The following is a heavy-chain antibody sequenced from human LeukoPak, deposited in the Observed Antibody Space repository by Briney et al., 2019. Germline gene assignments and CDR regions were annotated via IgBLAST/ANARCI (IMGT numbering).Heavy chain of an antibody. J-gene: IGHJ4*02. CDR3: ARSGYSYGPFDY. CDR2: IIPIFGTA. D-gene: IGHD5-18*01. Sequence: SGKVSCKASGGTFSSYAISWVRQAPGQGLEWMGGIIPIFGTANYAQKFQGRVTITTDESTSTAYMELSSLRSEDTAVYYCARSGYSYGPFDYWGQGTLVTVSS. CDR1: GGTFSSYA. V-gene: IGHV1-69*05.